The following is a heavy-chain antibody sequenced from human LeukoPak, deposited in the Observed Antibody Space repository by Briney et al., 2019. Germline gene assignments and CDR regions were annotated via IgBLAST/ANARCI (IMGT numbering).Heavy chain of an antibody. D-gene: IGHD5-12*01. J-gene: IGHJ4*02. CDR2: ISSSSSYI. Sequence: GSLRLSCAASGFTFSNYEMNWVRQAPGKGLEWVSFISSSSSYIYYADSVKGRFTISRDNAKNSLYLQMNSLRAEDTAVYYCARDFSVATTDYWGQGTLVTVSS. CDR3: ARDFSVATTDY. CDR1: GFTFSNYE. V-gene: IGHV3-21*01.